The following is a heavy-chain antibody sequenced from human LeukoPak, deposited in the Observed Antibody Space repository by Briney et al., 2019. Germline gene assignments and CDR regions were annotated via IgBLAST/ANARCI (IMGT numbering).Heavy chain of an antibody. V-gene: IGHV3-21*01. J-gene: IGHJ6*02. CDR1: GFTFSSYA. CDR3: ARDFWGFDYASDGMDV. D-gene: IGHD4-17*01. Sequence: GGSLRLSCAASGFTFSSYAMSWVRQAPGKGLEGVSSISSSSSYIYYADSVKGRFTISRDNAKNSLYLQMNSLRAEDTAVYYCARDFWGFDYASDGMDVWGQGTTVTVSS. CDR2: ISSSSSYI.